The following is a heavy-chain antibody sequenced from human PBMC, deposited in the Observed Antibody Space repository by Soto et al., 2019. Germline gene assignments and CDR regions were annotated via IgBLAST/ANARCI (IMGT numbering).Heavy chain of an antibody. D-gene: IGHD5-18*01. Sequence: ASVKVSCKASGYTFTGYYMHWVRQAPGQGLEWMGWINPNSGGTNYAQKFQGRVTMTRDTSISTAYMELSRLRSDDTAVYYCARDTAMANYYYYYGMDVWGQGTTVTVSS. CDR1: GYTFTGYY. J-gene: IGHJ6*02. CDR3: ARDTAMANYYYYYGMDV. CDR2: INPNSGGT. V-gene: IGHV1-2*02.